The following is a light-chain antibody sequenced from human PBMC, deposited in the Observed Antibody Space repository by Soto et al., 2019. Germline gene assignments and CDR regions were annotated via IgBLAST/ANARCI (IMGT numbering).Light chain of an antibody. CDR2: DAS. Sequence: DIPMTQSPSTLSASVGDRVTITCRASQSISSWLAWYQQKPGKAPKLLIYDASSLESGVPSRFSGSGSGTEFTLTSSSPQPDDFATYYCQQSYSTPRVTFGQGTKVEIK. CDR1: QSISSW. CDR3: QQSYSTPRVT. V-gene: IGKV1-5*01. J-gene: IGKJ1*01.